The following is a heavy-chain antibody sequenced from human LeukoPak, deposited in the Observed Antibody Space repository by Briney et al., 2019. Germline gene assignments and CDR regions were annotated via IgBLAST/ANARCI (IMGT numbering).Heavy chain of an antibody. CDR3: ARDNWGYAFDI. D-gene: IGHD7-27*01. Sequence: GGSLRLTCAASGFTFSSYSMNWVRQAPGKGLEWVSSISSSSSYIYYADSVKGRFTISRDNAKNSLYLQMNSLRAEDTAVYYCARDNWGYAFDIWGQGTMVTVSS. CDR2: ISSSSSYI. V-gene: IGHV3-21*01. J-gene: IGHJ3*02. CDR1: GFTFSSYS.